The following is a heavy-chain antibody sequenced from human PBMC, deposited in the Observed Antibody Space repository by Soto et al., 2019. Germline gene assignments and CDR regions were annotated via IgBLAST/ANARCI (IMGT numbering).Heavy chain of an antibody. CDR2: IYPGDSDT. J-gene: IGHJ3*02. CDR3: ARHDPYCSGGSCYFSAFDI. V-gene: IGHV5-51*01. D-gene: IGHD2-15*01. CDR1: GYSFTSYW. Sequence: GESLKISCKGSGYSFTSYWIGWVRQMPGKGLEWMGIIYPGDSDTRYSPSFQGQVTISADKSISTAYLQWSSLKASDTAMYYCARHDPYCSGGSCYFSAFDIWGQGTMVTVSS.